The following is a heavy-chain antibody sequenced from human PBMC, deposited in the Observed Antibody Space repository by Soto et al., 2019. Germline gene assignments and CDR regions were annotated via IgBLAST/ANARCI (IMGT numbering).Heavy chain of an antibody. Sequence: QVQMVESGGGVVQPGTSLRLSCATSGFTFSTSGMHWVRQAPGKGLEWVAMISHDGSVTYYTDSVQGRFTISRDTPKNKLYLQMNSLRDEDTAIYYCAKDWGSSGWYNWFDPWGQGTRVTVS. CDR3: AKDWGSSGWYNWFDP. V-gene: IGHV3-30*18. J-gene: IGHJ5*02. CDR2: ISHDGSVT. D-gene: IGHD6-13*01. CDR1: GFTFSTSG.